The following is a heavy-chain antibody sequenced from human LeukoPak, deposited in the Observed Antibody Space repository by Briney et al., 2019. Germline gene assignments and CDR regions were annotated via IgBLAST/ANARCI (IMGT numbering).Heavy chain of an antibody. J-gene: IGHJ4*02. V-gene: IGHV4-59*08. CDR2: IYYSGCT. CDR1: GGSISSFY. Sequence: SETLSLTCTVSGGSISSFYWSWIRQPPGKGLEWIGYIYYSGCTNYNPSLKSRVTMSLDTSKNQFSLKLSSVTAADTALYYCARGSGWYFHWGQGTLVTVSS. CDR3: ARGSGWYFH. D-gene: IGHD6-19*01.